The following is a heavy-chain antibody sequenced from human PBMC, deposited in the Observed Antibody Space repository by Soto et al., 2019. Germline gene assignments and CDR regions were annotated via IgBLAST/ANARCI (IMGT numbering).Heavy chain of an antibody. Sequence: GGSLRLSCAGSAFTFTDYSMIWVRQAPGKGLEWISYMSSTSNIAYYVDSVNGRFTTSRDNDKNSLYLQMNSLRDEDTAVYYCASCYGDYEFPCEYWGQGTLVTVSS. D-gene: IGHD4-17*01. CDR2: MSSTSNIA. CDR1: AFTFTDYS. J-gene: IGHJ4*02. CDR3: ASCYGDYEFPCEY. V-gene: IGHV3-48*02.